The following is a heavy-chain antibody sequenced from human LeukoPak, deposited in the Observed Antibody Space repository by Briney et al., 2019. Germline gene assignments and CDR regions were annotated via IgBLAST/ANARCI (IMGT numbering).Heavy chain of an antibody. V-gene: IGHV1-18*01. D-gene: IGHD5-12*01. CDR3: VRLTAYSDYVLMGFEY. CDR2: ISAYSGKT. J-gene: IGHJ4*02. CDR1: GYTFSNYG. Sequence: ASVKVSCKASGYTFSNYGITWVRQAPGQGLEWMGWISAYSGKTNSAQKLQGRVTFTTDTSTSTAYMELRSLRFDDTAVYYCVRLTAYSDYVLMGFEYWGQGTLVTVSS.